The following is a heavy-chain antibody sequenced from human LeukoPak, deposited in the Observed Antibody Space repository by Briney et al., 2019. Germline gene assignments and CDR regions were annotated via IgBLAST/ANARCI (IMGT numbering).Heavy chain of an antibody. CDR3: ARATVTTLDY. Sequence: SETLSLTCTVSGGSISSYYWSWIRQPPGKGLEWIGYIYYSGSTNYNPSLKSRVTISVDTSKNQFSLKLSSVTAADTAVYYCARATVTTLDYWGQGTLVTVFS. J-gene: IGHJ4*02. D-gene: IGHD4-17*01. V-gene: IGHV4-59*01. CDR2: IYYSGST. CDR1: GGSISSYY.